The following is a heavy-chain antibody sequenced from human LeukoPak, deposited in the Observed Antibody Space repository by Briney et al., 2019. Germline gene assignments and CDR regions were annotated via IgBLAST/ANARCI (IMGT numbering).Heavy chain of an antibody. Sequence: ASVKVSCKASGDTFSNYYIHWVRQAPGQGLEWMGVVYPSGGTTVYAQKFQGRVTMTRDTSTSTLYMDLSSLTSEDTAVYYCAREIAAAGKTFDYWGQGTLVTVSS. V-gene: IGHV1-46*01. J-gene: IGHJ4*02. CDR1: GDTFSNYY. CDR2: VYPSGGTT. D-gene: IGHD6-13*01. CDR3: AREIAAAGKTFDY.